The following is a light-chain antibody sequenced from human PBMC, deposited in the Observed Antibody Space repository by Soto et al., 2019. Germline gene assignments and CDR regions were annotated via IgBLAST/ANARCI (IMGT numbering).Light chain of an antibody. V-gene: IGKV1-5*03. Sequence: DIQNTQCPSTLPASVGDRVTMTCRASQSISSWLAWYQQKPGRAPKLLIYKASSLESGVPSRFSGSGSGTEFTLTISSLQPDDFATYYCQQYNSQWTFGQGTKVDIK. CDR2: KAS. CDR3: QQYNSQWT. CDR1: QSISSW. J-gene: IGKJ1*01.